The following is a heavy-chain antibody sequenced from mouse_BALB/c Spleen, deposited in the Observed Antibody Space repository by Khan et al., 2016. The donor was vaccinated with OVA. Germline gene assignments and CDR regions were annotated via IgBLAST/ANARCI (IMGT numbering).Heavy chain of an antibody. Sequence: EVQLQESGPGLVKPSQSLSLTCTVTGYSITSDYAWNWIRQFPGNKLEWMGYISSSGSTSYTPSLTSRISITRDTSKNQFFLQLNSVTTEDTATYYCTGGRTYWGQGTLVTVST. V-gene: IGHV3-2*02. D-gene: IGHD3-3*01. CDR3: TGGRTY. J-gene: IGHJ3*01. CDR1: GYSITSDYA. CDR2: ISSSGST.